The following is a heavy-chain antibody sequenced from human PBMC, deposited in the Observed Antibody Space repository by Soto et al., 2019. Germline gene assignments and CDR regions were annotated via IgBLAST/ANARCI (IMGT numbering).Heavy chain of an antibody. V-gene: IGHV3-7*01. CDR1: GFTFSSYW. CDR3: ARDLAGGSYYAFDI. D-gene: IGHD1-26*01. J-gene: IGHJ3*02. Sequence: GGSLRLSCAASGFTFSSYWMSWVRQAPGKGLEWVANIKQDGSEKYYVDSVKGRFTISRDNAKNSLYLQMNSLRAEDTAVYYCARDLAGGSYYAFDIWGQGTMVTVSS. CDR2: IKQDGSEK.